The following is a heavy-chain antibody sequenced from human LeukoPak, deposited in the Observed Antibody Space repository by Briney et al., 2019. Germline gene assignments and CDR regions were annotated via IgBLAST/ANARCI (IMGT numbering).Heavy chain of an antibody. J-gene: IGHJ4*02. CDR2: IYHSDST. V-gene: IGHV4-38-2*02. CDR1: GYSISSGYY. Sequence: PSETLSLTCTVSGYSISSGYYWGWIRQSPGKGLEWIGSIYHSDSTYYNPSLKSRLPISVDTSKNQFSLKLNSVTAADTAVYYCARDNRANGPFDHWGQGTLVTVSS. CDR3: ARDNRANGPFDH. D-gene: IGHD1-14*01.